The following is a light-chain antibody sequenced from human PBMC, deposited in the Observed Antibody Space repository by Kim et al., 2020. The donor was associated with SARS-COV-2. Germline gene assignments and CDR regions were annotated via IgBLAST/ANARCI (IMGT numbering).Light chain of an antibody. V-gene: IGKV3-15*01. CDR2: GAS. CDR1: QSVSTI. J-gene: IGKJ2*01. Sequence: EIVMTQSPATLSVSPGERATLSCRASQSVSTILAWYQQKPGQAPRLLIYGASTRATGIPARFSGSGSGTEFTLTISSLQSEDFAVYYCQQYDTWLYTFGQGTKLEI. CDR3: QQYDTWLYT.